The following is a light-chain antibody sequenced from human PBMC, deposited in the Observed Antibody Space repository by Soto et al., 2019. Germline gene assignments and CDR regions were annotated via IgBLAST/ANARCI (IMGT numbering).Light chain of an antibody. CDR2: DVS. CDR1: SSDVGGYNY. Sequence: QSALTQPASVSGSPGQSITISCTGTSSDVGGYNYVSWYQQHPGKAPKLMIYDVSNRPSGVSNRFSGSKSGNAASLTISGLLAEDEAEYYCSSYTSSSTPPIVFGTGTKLTGL. J-gene: IGLJ1*01. V-gene: IGLV2-14*01. CDR3: SSYTSSSTPPIV.